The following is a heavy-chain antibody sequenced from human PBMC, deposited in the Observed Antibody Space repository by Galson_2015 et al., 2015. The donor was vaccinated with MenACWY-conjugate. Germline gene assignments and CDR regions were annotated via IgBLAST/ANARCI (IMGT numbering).Heavy chain of an antibody. CDR3: ARTWITGTTYAYYLDY. V-gene: IGHV2-70*01. D-gene: IGHD1-7*01. J-gene: IGHJ4*02. CDR1: GFSLSTSGMC. CDR2: LHWDDDK. Sequence: PALVKPTQGLTLTCTFSGFSLSTSGMCVSWIRQPPRKALEWLALLHWDDDKYYSTSLKTRLTISRDTSKNQVVRTMTNMDPVDTATYYCARTWITGTTYAYYLDYWGQGTLVTVSS.